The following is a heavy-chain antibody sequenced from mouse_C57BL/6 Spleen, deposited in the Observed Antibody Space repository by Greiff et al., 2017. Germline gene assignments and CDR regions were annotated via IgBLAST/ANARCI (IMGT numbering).Heavy chain of an antibody. D-gene: IGHD1-1*02. CDR2: IRSKSNNYAT. CDR1: GFSFNTYA. CDR3: GRGGYYFDY. Sequence: GGGLVQPKGSLKLSCAASGFSFNTYAMNWVRQAPGKGLEWVARIRSKSNNYATYYADSVKDRFTISRDDTEVMLYLQRNNLKTEDTARYYCGRGGYYFDYWGQGTTLTVSS. V-gene: IGHV10-1*01. J-gene: IGHJ2*01.